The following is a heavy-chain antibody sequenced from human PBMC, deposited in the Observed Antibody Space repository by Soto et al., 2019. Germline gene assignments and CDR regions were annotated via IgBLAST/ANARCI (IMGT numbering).Heavy chain of an antibody. D-gene: IGHD4-17*01. Sequence: PSETLSLTCAVYGGSFSGYYWSWIRQPPGKGLEWIGEINHSGSTNYNPSLKSRVTISVDTSKNQFSLKLSSVTAADTAVYYCARKPPYGRRPFDYWGQGALVTVSS. V-gene: IGHV4-34*01. CDR2: INHSGST. CDR1: GGSFSGYY. J-gene: IGHJ4*02. CDR3: ARKPPYGRRPFDY.